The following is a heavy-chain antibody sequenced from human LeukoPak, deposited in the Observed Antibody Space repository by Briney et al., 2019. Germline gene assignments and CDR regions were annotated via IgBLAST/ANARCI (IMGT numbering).Heavy chain of an antibody. J-gene: IGHJ4*02. D-gene: IGHD6-13*01. CDR2: INHSGST. Sequence: SETLSLTCAVYGGSFSGYYWSWIRQPPGKGLEWIGEINHSGSTNYNPSLKSRVTISVDTSKNQFSLKLSSVTAADTAVYYCARVGSSWYEDYFDYWGQGTLVTVS. CDR3: ARVGSSWYEDYFDY. CDR1: GGSFSGYY. V-gene: IGHV4-34*01.